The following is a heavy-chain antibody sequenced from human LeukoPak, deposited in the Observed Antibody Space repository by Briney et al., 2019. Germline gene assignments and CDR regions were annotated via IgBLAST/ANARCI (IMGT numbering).Heavy chain of an antibody. V-gene: IGHV6-1*01. Sequence: SQTLSLTCVVSGDSVPGSGVGWHWIRQSPSRGLEWLGKTYYWSKWYYDYAISVKSRITIKPDTSRNQFSLQLDSVTPDDTAMYFCARSKNYASDFWGPGVLVTVSS. CDR1: GDSVPGSGVG. CDR3: ARSKNYASDF. D-gene: IGHD3-10*01. J-gene: IGHJ4*02. CDR2: TYYWSKWYY.